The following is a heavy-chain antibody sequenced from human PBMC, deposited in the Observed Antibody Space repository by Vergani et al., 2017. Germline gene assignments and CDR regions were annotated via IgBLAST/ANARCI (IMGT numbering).Heavy chain of an antibody. D-gene: IGHD6-13*01. V-gene: IGHV1-69*13. J-gene: IGHJ6*03. CDR2: IIPIFGTA. CDR1: GGTFSSYA. CDR3: ARGGGAAAGRGYYYYYMDV. Sequence: QVQMVHSGAEVKKPGASVKVSCKASGGTFSSYAISWVRQAPGQGLEWMGRIIPIFGTANYAQKFQGRVTITADESTSTAYMELSSLRSEDTAVYYCARGGGAAAGRGYYYYYMDVWGKGTTVTVSS.